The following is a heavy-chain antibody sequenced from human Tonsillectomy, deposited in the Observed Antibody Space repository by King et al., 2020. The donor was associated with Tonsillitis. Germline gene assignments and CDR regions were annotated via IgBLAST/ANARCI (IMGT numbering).Heavy chain of an antibody. Sequence: VQLVESGGGVVQPGRSLRLSCAASGFTFSTYGMHWVRQAPGKGLEWVAVISYDGSNKYYGDSVKGRFTISRVNSKNTLYLQMNSLRAEDTAVYYCAKDPLPVFTSYPGDWGQGTLVTVSS. CDR2: ISYDGSNK. J-gene: IGHJ4*02. CDR1: GFTFSTYG. CDR3: AKDPLPVFTSYPGD. V-gene: IGHV3-30*18. D-gene: IGHD2-2*01.